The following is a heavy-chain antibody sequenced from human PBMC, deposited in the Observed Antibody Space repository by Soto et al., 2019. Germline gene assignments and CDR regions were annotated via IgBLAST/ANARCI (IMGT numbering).Heavy chain of an antibody. CDR2: ISAHNGNT. D-gene: IGHD1-1*01. CDR1: GYTFTSYG. CDR3: ARGRYGDY. Sequence: QVHLVQSGAEVKKPGASVKVSCKASGYTFTSYGITWVRQAPGQGLEWMGWISAHNGNTDYAQKLQGRVSVTRDTSSSTAYMELRXXXSXXTAVYYCARGRYGDYWGQGALVTVSS. J-gene: IGHJ4*02. V-gene: IGHV1-18*01.